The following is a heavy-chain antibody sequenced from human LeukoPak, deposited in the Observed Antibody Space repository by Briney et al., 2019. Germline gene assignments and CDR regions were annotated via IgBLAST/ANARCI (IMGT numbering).Heavy chain of an antibody. CDR2: ISYDGSNK. J-gene: IGHJ5*02. CDR1: GFTFSCYG. CDR3: AKGLELHLRHWFDP. Sequence: PGGSLRLSCAASGFTFSCYGMHWVRQAPGKGLEWVAVISYDGSNKYYADSVKGRFTISRDNSKNTLYLQMNSLRAVDTAVYYCAKGLELHLRHWFDPWGQGTLVTVSS. V-gene: IGHV3-30*18. D-gene: IGHD1-7*01.